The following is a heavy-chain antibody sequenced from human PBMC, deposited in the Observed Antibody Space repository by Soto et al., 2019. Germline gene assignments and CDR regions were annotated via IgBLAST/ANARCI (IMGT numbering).Heavy chain of an antibody. D-gene: IGHD6-19*01. Sequence: LSLTCTVSGGSISSYYWSWIRQPPGKGLEWIGYIYYSGSTNYNPSLKSRVTISVDTSKNQFSLKLSSVTAADTAVYYCARASGWNWFDPWGQGTLVTVSS. V-gene: IGHV4-59*08. CDR2: IYYSGST. CDR3: ARASGWNWFDP. J-gene: IGHJ5*02. CDR1: GGSISSYY.